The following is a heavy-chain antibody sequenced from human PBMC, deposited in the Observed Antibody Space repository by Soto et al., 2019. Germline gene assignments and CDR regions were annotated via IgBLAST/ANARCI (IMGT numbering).Heavy chain of an antibody. J-gene: IGHJ5*02. Sequence: SVKVSCKASGGTFSSYAISWVRQAPGQGLGWMGGIIPIFGTANYAQKFQGRVTITADKSTSTAYMELSSLRSEDTAVYYCARTSYYDFWSGYSNWFDPWGQGTLVTVSS. CDR3: ARTSYYDFWSGYSNWFDP. CDR1: GGTFSSYA. CDR2: IIPIFGTA. V-gene: IGHV1-69*06. D-gene: IGHD3-3*01.